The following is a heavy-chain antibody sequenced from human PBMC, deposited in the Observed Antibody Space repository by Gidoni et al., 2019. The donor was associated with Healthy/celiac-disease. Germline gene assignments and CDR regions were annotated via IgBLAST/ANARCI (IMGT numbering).Heavy chain of an antibody. CDR1: GGSFSGYY. V-gene: IGHV4-34*01. Sequence: QVQLQQWGAGLLKPSETLSLTCAVYGGSFSGYYWSWIRQPTGKGLEWIGEINHSGSTNYNPSLKSRVNIAVDTSKNQCSLKLGSVTAADTAVYYWARGPKPGYSSSWYYYYYGMDVWGQGTTVTVSS. J-gene: IGHJ6*02. CDR3: ARGPKPGYSSSWYYYYYGMDV. D-gene: IGHD6-13*01. CDR2: INHSGST.